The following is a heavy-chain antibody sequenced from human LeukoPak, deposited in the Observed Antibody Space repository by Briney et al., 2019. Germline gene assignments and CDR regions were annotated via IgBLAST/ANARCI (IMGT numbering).Heavy chain of an antibody. CDR2: ISRGGVIT. V-gene: IGHV3-23*01. CDR3: VSRAGSPWGPFDD. CDR1: GFTFSDYA. J-gene: IGHJ4*02. D-gene: IGHD7-27*01. Sequence: GGSLRLSCAASGFTFSDYAINWVRQAPGKGLEWVSSISRGGVITYYADSLKGRFTISRDNSTNTLYLHMNSLRAEDTAVYYCVSRAGSPWGPFDDWGQGTLVTVSS.